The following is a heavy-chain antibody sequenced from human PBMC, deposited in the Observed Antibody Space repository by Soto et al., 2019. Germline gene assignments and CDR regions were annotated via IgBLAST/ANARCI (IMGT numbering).Heavy chain of an antibody. CDR3: VNRSGGGSTFYFYT. J-gene: IGHJ4*02. D-gene: IGHD2-15*01. CDR1: GFTFDNYA. V-gene: IGHV3-23*01. CDR2: ISNGGDDT. Sequence: PGGSLRLSCAASGFTFDNYAMSWVRQAPGKGLEWISGISNGGDDTVYADSVKGRFIISRDNSKNSLYLQMNGLRAEDTALYKGVNRSGGGSTFYFYTWCQG.